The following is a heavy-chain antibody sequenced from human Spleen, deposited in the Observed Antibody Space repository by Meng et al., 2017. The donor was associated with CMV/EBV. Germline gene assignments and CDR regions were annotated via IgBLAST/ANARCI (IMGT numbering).Heavy chain of an antibody. CDR3: ARASGIAAAGPYYYYGMDV. V-gene: IGHV1-69*16. D-gene: IGHD6-13*01. Sequence: SVKVSCKASGGTFSSYTISWVRQAPGQGLEWMGRIIPILGIANYAQKFQGRVTITTDESTSTAYMELSSLRSEDTAVYYCARASGIAAAGPYYYYGMDVWGQGTTVTVSS. CDR2: IIPILGIA. CDR1: GGTFSSYT. J-gene: IGHJ6*02.